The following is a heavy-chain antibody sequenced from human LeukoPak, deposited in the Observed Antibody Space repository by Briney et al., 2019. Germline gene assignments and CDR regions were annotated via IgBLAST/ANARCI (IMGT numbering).Heavy chain of an antibody. CDR1: GLTFTSSA. CDR2: IVVGSGNT. V-gene: IGHV1-58*02. D-gene: IGHD3-22*01. J-gene: IGHJ4*02. CDR3: AAGVYDSSGSLDY. Sequence: SVKVSCKASGLTFTSSAMQWVRQARGQRLEWIGWIVVGSGNTNYAQKFQERVTITRDMSTSTAYMELSSLRSEDTAVYYCAAGVYDSSGSLDYWGQGTLVTVSS.